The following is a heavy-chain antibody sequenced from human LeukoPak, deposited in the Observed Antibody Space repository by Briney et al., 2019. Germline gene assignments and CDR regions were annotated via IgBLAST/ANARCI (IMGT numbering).Heavy chain of an antibody. J-gene: IGHJ4*02. D-gene: IGHD2-15*01. CDR3: ARESHGYCSGGSCYGLDY. V-gene: IGHV3-48*03. Sequence: GGSLRLSCAASGFTFSSYEMNWVRQAPGKGLEWVSYISSSGSTIYYADSVKGRFTISRDNAKNSLYLQMNSLRAEDTALYYCARESHGYCSGGSCYGLDYWGQGTLVTVSS. CDR1: GFTFSSYE. CDR2: ISSSGSTI.